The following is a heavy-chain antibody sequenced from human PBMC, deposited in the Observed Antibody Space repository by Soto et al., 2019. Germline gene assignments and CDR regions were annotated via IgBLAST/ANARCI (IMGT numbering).Heavy chain of an antibody. CDR3: ARARGYSSSSGPGPYYYYYYGMDV. D-gene: IGHD6-6*01. V-gene: IGHV1-69*13. CDR2: IIPIFGTA. J-gene: IGHJ6*02. CDR1: GGTFSSYA. Sequence: ASVKVSCKASGGTFSSYAISWVRQAPGQGLEWMGGIIPIFGTANYAQKFQGRVTFSADESTSTAYMELSSLRSEDTAVYYCARARGYSSSSGPGPYYYYYYGMDVWGQGTTVTVSS.